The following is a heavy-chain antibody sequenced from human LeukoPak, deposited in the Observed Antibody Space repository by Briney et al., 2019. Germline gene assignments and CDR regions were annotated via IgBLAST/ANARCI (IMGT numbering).Heavy chain of an antibody. J-gene: IGHJ6*03. CDR2: IRYDGSNK. V-gene: IGHV3-30*02. Sequence: GGSLRLSCAASGFTFSSYGMHWVRQAPGKGLEWVAVIRYDGSNKYYADSVKGRFTISRDNSKNTLYLQMNSLRAEDTAVYYCAKDLGMDVWGKGTTVTVSS. CDR3: AKDLGMDV. CDR1: GFTFSSYG.